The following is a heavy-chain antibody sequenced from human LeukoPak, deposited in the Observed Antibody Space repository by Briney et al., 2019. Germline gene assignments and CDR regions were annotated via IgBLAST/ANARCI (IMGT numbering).Heavy chain of an antibody. CDR2: IYYSGCT. J-gene: IGHJ4*02. CDR3: ASNYNSSGYYPGY. D-gene: IGHD3-22*01. CDR1: GGSISSSSYY. V-gene: IGHV4-39*07. Sequence: SETLSLTCTVSGGSISSSSYYWGWIRQPPGKGLEWIGSIYYSGCTYYNPSLKSRVTISVDTSKNQFSLKLSSVTAADTAVYYCASNYNSSGYYPGYWGQGTLVTVSS.